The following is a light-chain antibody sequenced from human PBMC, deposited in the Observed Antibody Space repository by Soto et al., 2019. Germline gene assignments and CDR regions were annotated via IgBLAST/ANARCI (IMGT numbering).Light chain of an antibody. CDR1: QSVDIN. Sequence: EIVLTQSPATLSVSPGDRVTLSCRASQSVDINLAWYQQRPGQAPRLLVYGASTKATDMPGRFSGRGSGTDFTLTISRLEPEDFAVYYCRQYGTSLGFPVGGGTKVDIK. CDR2: GAS. V-gene: IGKV3-15*01. J-gene: IGKJ4*01. CDR3: RQYGTSLGFP.